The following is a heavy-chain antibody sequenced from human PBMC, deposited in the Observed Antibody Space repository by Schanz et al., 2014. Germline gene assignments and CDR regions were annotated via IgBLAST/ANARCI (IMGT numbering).Heavy chain of an antibody. CDR2: IMPLRGIG. D-gene: IGHD6-19*01. J-gene: IGHJ6*02. V-gene: IGHV1-69*02. Sequence: QVQLVQSGAEVKKPGSSVKVSCKASGDTFSKYNIMWLRQVPGQGLEWLGRIMPLRGIGNNAWKFQDRLTITADKSMNITYMELSSLGTEDTAVYYCTRLRRADPNGFDVWGQGTTVTVS. CDR1: GDTFSKYN. CDR3: TRLRRADPNGFDV.